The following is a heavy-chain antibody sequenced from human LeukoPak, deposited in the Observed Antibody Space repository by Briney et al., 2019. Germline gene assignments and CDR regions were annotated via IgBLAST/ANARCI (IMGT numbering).Heavy chain of an antibody. CDR1: GFSRNTSGVG. J-gene: IGHJ4*02. Sequence: SGPTLVKPTQTLTLTCTFSGFSRNTSGVGVGWILQPPGKALESLALIYWDDDNRYSPSMKSRLTITKDTSKNQVVLTMTNMDPVDTATYYCAHRLGEGSSSKTYYFDYWGQGTLVTVSS. CDR3: AHRLGEGSSSKTYYFDY. D-gene: IGHD6-6*01. V-gene: IGHV2-5*02. CDR2: IYWDDDN.